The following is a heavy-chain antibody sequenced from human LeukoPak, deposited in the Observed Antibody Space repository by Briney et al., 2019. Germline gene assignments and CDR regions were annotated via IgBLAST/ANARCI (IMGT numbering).Heavy chain of an antibody. D-gene: IGHD1-26*01. CDR1: GFTFTSXX. Sequence: GGSLRLSCAASGFTFTSXXXNWVRQAPGXGXEXXSTISGGGGSTYYADSVKGRFTISRDNSKNTLYLQVNSLRAEDTAVYYCAKGGKWDVTPFDYWGQGTLVTVSS. CDR2: ISGGGGST. CDR3: AKGGKWDVTPFDY. V-gene: IGHV3-23*01. J-gene: IGHJ4*02.